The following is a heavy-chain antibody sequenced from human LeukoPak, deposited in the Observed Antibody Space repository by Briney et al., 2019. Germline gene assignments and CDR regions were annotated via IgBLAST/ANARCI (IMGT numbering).Heavy chain of an antibody. CDR2: IYYSGST. J-gene: IGHJ4*02. D-gene: IGHD3-3*01. CDR3: ASYDFWSGRDY. Sequence: KPSETLSLTCTVSGGSISSSSYYWGWIRQPPGKGLEWIGSIYYSGSTYYNPSLKRRVTISVDTSTTQFSLKLSSVTAADTPVYYCASYDFWSGRDYWGQGTLVTVSS. V-gene: IGHV4-39*07. CDR1: GGSISSSSYY.